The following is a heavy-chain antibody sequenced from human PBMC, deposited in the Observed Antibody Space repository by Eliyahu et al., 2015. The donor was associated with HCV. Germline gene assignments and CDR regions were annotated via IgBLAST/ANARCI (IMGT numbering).Heavy chain of an antibody. J-gene: IGHJ5*02. CDR1: GGPFSAYS. V-gene: IGHV4-34*02. CDR3: AVVPAAVGSFYNWFDP. D-gene: IGHD2-2*01. Sequence: QVQQEPWGAGLLKPSETLSLSCTVHGGPFSAYSWTWIRQPPGKGLEWVWEIPPSGSTNYNPSLKRRVTISMDKSKNQFSLMLNSVTAADTAVYYCAVVPAAVGSFYNWFDPWGQGTLVTVSS. CDR2: IPPSGST.